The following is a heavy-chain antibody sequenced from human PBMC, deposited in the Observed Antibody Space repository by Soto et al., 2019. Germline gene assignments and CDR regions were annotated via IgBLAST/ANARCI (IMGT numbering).Heavy chain of an antibody. Sequence: SVKVSCKASGGTFSSYAISWVRQAPGQGLEWMGGIIPIFGTANYAQKFQGRVTITADESTSTAYMELSSLRSEDTAVYYCARGHLELRKVYYYYGMDVWGQGTTVTVSS. CDR2: IIPIFGTA. CDR3: ARGHLELRKVYYYYGMDV. V-gene: IGHV1-69*13. J-gene: IGHJ6*02. CDR1: GGTFSSYA. D-gene: IGHD1-7*01.